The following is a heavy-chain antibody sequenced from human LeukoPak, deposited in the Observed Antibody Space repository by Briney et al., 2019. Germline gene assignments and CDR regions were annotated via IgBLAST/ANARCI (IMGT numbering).Heavy chain of an antibody. CDR1: GGSISSYY. CDR2: IYYSGST. J-gene: IGHJ4*02. CDR3: ARRGYYDSLLDY. D-gene: IGHD3-22*01. V-gene: IGHV4-59*08. Sequence: KPSETLSLTCTVSGGSISSYYWSWIRQPPGKGLEWIGYIYYSGSTNYNPSLKSRVTMSVDTSKNQFSLKLSSVTAADTAVYYCARRGYYDSLLDYWGQGTLVTVSS.